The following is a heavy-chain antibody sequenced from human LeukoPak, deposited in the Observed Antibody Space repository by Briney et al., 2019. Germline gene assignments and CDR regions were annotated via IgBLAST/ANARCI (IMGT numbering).Heavy chain of an antibody. CDR1: GFTFSDYY. Sequence: GGSLRLSCAASGFTFSDYYMSWIRQAPGKGLEWVSYISSSGSTIYYADSVKGRLTISRDNAKNSLYLQMNSLRAEDTAVYYCARVRAIGGREGQWGNGFDIWGQGTMVTVSS. CDR3: ARVRAIGGREGQWGNGFDI. J-gene: IGHJ3*02. V-gene: IGHV3-11*04. CDR2: ISSSGSTI. D-gene: IGHD6-19*01.